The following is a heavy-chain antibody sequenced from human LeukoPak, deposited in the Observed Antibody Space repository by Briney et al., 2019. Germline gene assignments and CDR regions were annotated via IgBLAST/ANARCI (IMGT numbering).Heavy chain of an antibody. D-gene: IGHD6-19*01. CDR3: ARDGFQYSSGWYSGVGYFDY. J-gene: IGHJ4*02. CDR1: GFTFGSYW. CDR2: IKQDGSEK. V-gene: IGHV3-7*01. Sequence: PGGSLRLSCAASGFTFGSYWMTWVRQAPGKGLEWVANIKQDGSEKYYVDSVRGRFTTSRDNAKNSLHLQMNSLTAEDTAVYYCARDGFQYSSGWYSGVGYFDYWGQGTLVTVSS.